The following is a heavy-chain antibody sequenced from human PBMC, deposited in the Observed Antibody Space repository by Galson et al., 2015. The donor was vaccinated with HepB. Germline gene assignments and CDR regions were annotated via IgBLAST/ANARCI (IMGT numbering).Heavy chain of an antibody. CDR3: ARAACGGKCLRDYMDV. V-gene: IGHV3-11*01. Sequence: SLRPSCAASGFTFSDYYMSWIRQAPGKGLELVSYISGSGGPIYAASVKGRFTVSGDDAKKTLFLQMSSLRAADTAIYYCARAACGGKCLRDYMDVWGKGTTVTVSS. J-gene: IGHJ6*03. D-gene: IGHD2-21*01. CDR2: ISGSGGPI. CDR1: GFTFSDYY.